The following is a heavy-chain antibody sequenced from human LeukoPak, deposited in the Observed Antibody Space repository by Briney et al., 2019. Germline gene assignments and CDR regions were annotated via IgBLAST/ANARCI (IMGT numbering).Heavy chain of an antibody. CDR3: ARRIVGETFHYFDY. CDR1: GGSVSGSDYY. J-gene: IGHJ4*02. Sequence: PSETLSLTCTVSGGSVSGSDYYWNWIRQPPGKGLEWVASIYYLGTPFYTPSLQSRVTISVDTSKNQFSLKLRSVTAADMAVYYCARRIVGETFHYFDYWGQGIVVTVSS. D-gene: IGHD1-26*01. CDR2: IYYLGTP. V-gene: IGHV4-39*01.